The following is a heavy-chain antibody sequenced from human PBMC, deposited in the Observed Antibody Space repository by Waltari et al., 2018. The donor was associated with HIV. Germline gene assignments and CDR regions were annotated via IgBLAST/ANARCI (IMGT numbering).Heavy chain of an antibody. D-gene: IGHD6-13*01. CDR1: GYTLTSSA. CDR2: INAGNDNT. Sequence: QVQLVQSGAEVKKPGASVKVSCKASGYTLTSSAIHWVRQAPGQRLEWMGWINAGNDNTKYSQKFQGRVTITRDTSANTAYMELSSLRSEDTAVYYCARWFSSSWYYYGMDVWGQGTTVTVSS. CDR3: ARWFSSSWYYYGMDV. J-gene: IGHJ6*02. V-gene: IGHV1-3*01.